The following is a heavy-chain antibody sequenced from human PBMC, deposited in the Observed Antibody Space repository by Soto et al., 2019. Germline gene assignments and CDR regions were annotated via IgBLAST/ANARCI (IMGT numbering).Heavy chain of an antibody. J-gene: IGHJ4*02. CDR1: GGTFSSYA. Sequence: SVKVSCKASGGTFSSYAISWVRQAPGQGLEWMGGIIPIFGTANYAQKFQGRVTITADKSTSTAYMELSSLRSEDTAVYYCARSLGYCTNGVCSFDYWGQGTMVTVYS. CDR3: ARSLGYCTNGVCSFDY. V-gene: IGHV1-69*06. D-gene: IGHD2-8*01. CDR2: IIPIFGTA.